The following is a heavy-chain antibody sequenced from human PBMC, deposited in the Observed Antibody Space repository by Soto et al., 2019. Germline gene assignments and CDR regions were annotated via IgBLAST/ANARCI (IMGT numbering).Heavy chain of an antibody. Sequence: EVQLVESGGDLVQPAGSLRLSCAASGFTFIDRYMDWVRQAPGKGLEWVGRIRNKAKSYTPDYAASVKTTSTISRDDSRNSLYLQMNSLTPEDTGVYYCASVRYGSVDYWGQGTLVTVSS. CDR3: ASVRYGSVDY. CDR1: GFTFIDRY. CDR2: IRNKAKSYTP. J-gene: IGHJ4*02. V-gene: IGHV3-72*01. D-gene: IGHD3-10*01.